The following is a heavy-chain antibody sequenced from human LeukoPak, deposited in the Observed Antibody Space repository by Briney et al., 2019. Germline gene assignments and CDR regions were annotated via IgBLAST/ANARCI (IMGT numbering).Heavy chain of an antibody. CDR1: GFTFSSYG. CDR3: AKDRSIAAGDDAFDI. CDR2: IRCDGSNK. J-gene: IGHJ3*02. V-gene: IGHV3-30*02. D-gene: IGHD6-13*01. Sequence: PGGSLRLSCAASGFTFSSYGMHWVRQAPGKGLEWVAFIRCDGSNKYYADSVKGRFTISRDNSKNTLYLQMNSLRAEDTAVYYCAKDRSIAAGDDAFDIWGQGTMVTVSS.